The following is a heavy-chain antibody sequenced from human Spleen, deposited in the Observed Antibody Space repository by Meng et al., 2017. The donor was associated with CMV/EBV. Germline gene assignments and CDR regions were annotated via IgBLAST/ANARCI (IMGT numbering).Heavy chain of an antibody. CDR3: AKEAGTWFDP. Sequence: GESLKISCAASGFTFSRHWMHWVRQAPGKGLVWVSRINSDGSTTTYADSVKGRFTISRDTAKNTLYLQMNSLRAEDTALYYCAKEAGTWFDPWGQGTLVTVSS. D-gene: IGHD6-19*01. CDR1: GFTFSRHW. CDR2: INSDGSTT. V-gene: IGHV3-74*01. J-gene: IGHJ5*02.